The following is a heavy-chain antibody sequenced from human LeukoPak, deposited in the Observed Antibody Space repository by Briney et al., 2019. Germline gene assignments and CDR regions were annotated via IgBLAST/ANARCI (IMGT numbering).Heavy chain of an antibody. CDR1: GFTFDDHF. Sequence: GGSLRLSCAASGFTFDDHFMDWVRRAPGKGLEWIGRIRNSPRGFGTEYAASVKGRFTISRDDSKNSVYLQINNLKVDDTAVYYCARARIPSGGRDEDYWGQGTLVTVSS. J-gene: IGHJ4*02. D-gene: IGHD6-13*01. CDR2: IRNSPRGFGT. V-gene: IGHV3-72*01. CDR3: ARARIPSGGRDEDY.